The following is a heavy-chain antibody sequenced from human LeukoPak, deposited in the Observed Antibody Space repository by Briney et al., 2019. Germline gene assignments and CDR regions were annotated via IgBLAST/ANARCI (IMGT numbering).Heavy chain of an antibody. CDR1: GYTFTSYG. CDR3: ARGENYYHYYMDV. CDR2: ISTSNGYT. V-gene: IGHV1-18*01. Sequence: GASVKVSCKASGYTFTSYGIGWVRQAPGQGLEWMGWISTSNGYTNYAQKFQGRVTMTKDTSTNTAYMELRSLKSDDTAVYYCARGENYYHYYMDVWGKGTTVTVSS. J-gene: IGHJ6*03.